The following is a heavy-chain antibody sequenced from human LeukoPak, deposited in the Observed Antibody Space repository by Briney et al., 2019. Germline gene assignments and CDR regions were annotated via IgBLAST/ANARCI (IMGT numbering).Heavy chain of an antibody. J-gene: IGHJ6*03. V-gene: IGHV5-51*01. CDR1: GYRLTSYW. CDR2: IYPGDSDT. Sequence: GESLKISCKGSGYRLTSYWVGWVRQKPGKGLEWMGIIYPGDSDTRYSPSFQGQVTISADKSISTAYLQWSSLKASDTAMYYCARLSIYYYYYMDGWGKGTTVTVSS. CDR3: ARLSIYYYYYMDG.